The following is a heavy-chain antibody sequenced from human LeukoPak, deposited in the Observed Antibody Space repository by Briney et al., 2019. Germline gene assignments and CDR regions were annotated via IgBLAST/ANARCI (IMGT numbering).Heavy chain of an antibody. CDR1: GFTFNNYA. Sequence: GGSLRLSCAASGFTFNNYAMTWVRQAPGKGLEWVSAITGSGAYTNYADSVKGRFTISRDNSKNTIYLQMNSLRAEDTAIYYCAKRSSTSSGYFDSWGRGTLVTVSS. V-gene: IGHV3-23*01. J-gene: IGHJ4*02. CDR3: AKRSSTSSGYFDS. D-gene: IGHD3-22*01. CDR2: ITGSGAYT.